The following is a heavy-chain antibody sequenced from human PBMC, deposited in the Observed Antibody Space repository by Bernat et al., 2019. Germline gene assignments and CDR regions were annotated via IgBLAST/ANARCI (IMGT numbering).Heavy chain of an antibody. CDR2: ISGSGGST. J-gene: IGHJ4*02. V-gene: IGHV3-23*01. Sequence: EVQLLESGGGLVQPGGSLRLSCAASGFTFSSYAMSWVRQAPGKGLEWVSAISGSGGSTYYADSVKGRFTISRDNSKNTLYLQMNSLRAEDTAVYYCARPGYYGSGSYYGRYYFDYWGQGTLVTVSS. CDR1: GFTFSSYA. CDR3: ARPGYYGSGSYYGRYYFDY. D-gene: IGHD3-10*01.